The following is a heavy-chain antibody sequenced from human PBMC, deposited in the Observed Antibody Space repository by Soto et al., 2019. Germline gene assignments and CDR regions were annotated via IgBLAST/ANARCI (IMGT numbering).Heavy chain of an antibody. J-gene: IGHJ4*02. CDR3: ATVGIVATIPRFDY. Sequence: ASVKVSCKVFGYTLTELSMHWVRQAPGKGLEWMGGFDPEDGETIYAQKFQGRVTMTEDTSTDTAYMELSSLRSEDTAVYYCATVGIVATIPRFDYWGQGTLVTVSS. D-gene: IGHD5-12*01. CDR2: FDPEDGET. V-gene: IGHV1-24*01. CDR1: GYTLTELS.